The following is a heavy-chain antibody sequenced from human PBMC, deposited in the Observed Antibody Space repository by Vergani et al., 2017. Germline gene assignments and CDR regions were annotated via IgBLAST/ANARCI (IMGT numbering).Heavy chain of an antibody. CDR3: AKXWDNYDYVWGSSPYYFDY. CDR2: IRGSGGST. J-gene: IGHJ4*02. D-gene: IGHD3-16*01. V-gene: IGHV3-23*01. CDR1: GFTFSSYA. Sequence: EVQLLESGGGLVQPGGSLRLSCAASGFTFSSYAMSWVRQAPGKGLEWVSAIRGSGGSTYYADSVKGRFTISRDNSKNTLYLQMNSLRAEDTAVYYCAKXWDNYDYVWGSSPYYFDYWGQGTLVTVSS.